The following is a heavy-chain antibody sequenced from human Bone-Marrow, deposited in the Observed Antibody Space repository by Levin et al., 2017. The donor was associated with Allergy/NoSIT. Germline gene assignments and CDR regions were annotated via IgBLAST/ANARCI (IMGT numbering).Heavy chain of an antibody. CDR2: ISDSGSTT. Sequence: AGGSLRLSCAASGFNFETYAMSWVRQAPGKGLEWISGISDSGSTTYYADSVRGRFTLSRDNSDDMVYLEMNNLRVDDTALYFCATISHDGTGGGIAMDVWGQGTTVIVSS. CDR1: GFNFETYA. CDR3: ATISHDGTGGGIAMDV. J-gene: IGHJ6*02. D-gene: IGHD5-24*01. V-gene: IGHV3-23*01.